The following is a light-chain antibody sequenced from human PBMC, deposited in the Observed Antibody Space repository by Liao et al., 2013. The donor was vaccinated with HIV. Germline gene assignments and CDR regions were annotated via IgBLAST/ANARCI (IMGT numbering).Light chain of an antibody. CDR1: NIGSKS. Sequence: SYELTQPPSVSVAPGKTARITCGGNNIGSKSVHWYQQKPGQAPVLVIYYDSDRPSGIPERFSGSNSGNTGTLTISGTQPMDEGDYYCQVWDRGPALFGGGTKLTVL. J-gene: IGLJ2*01. V-gene: IGLV3-21*01. CDR2: YDS. CDR3: QVWDRGPAL.